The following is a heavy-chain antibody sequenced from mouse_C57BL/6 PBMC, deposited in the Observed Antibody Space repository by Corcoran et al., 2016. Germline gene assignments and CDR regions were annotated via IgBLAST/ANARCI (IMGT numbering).Heavy chain of an antibody. D-gene: IGHD1-1*01. V-gene: IGHV9-3*01. J-gene: IGHJ1*03. Sequence: QIQLVQSGPELKKPGETVKISCKASGYTFTTYGMSWVKQAPGKGLKWMGWINTYSGVPTYADDFKGRFAFSLETSASTAYLQINNLKNDDTATYFCARPTVVADWYFDVWGTGTTVTVSS. CDR1: GYTFTTYG. CDR3: ARPTVVADWYFDV. CDR2: INTYSGVP.